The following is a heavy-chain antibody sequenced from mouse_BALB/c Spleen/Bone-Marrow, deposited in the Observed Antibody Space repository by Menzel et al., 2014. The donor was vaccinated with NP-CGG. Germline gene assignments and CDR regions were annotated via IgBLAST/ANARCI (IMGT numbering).Heavy chain of an antibody. Sequence: QVQLQQSGPELVRPGVSVKISCKGSGYTFTVYAMHWVKQSHAKSLEWTGVISTYSGNTNYNQKFKGKATMTVDKSSSTAYMELARLTSEDSAIYYCARGIYYDSTWFAYWGQGTLVTVSA. CDR2: ISTYSGNT. CDR1: GYTFTVYA. CDR3: ARGIYYDSTWFAY. D-gene: IGHD2-4*01. V-gene: IGHV1-67*01. J-gene: IGHJ3*01.